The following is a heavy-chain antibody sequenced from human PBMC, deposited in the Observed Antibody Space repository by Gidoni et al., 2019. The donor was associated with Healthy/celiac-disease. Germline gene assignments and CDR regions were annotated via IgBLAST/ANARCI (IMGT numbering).Heavy chain of an antibody. CDR3: AKEGMATITGIDY. Sequence: QLVASGGVVVQPGGSLRLSCAASGFTFDDYTMHWVRQAPGKGLEWVSLISWDGGSTYYADSVKGRFTISRDNSKNSLYLQMNSLRTEDTALYYCAKEGMATITGIDYWGQGTLVTVSS. D-gene: IGHD5-12*01. J-gene: IGHJ4*02. V-gene: IGHV3-43*01. CDR2: ISWDGGST. CDR1: GFTFDDYT.